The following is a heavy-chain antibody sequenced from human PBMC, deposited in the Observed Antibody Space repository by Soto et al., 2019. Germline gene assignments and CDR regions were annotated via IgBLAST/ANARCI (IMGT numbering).Heavy chain of an antibody. Sequence: ASVKVSCKASGYTFTSYSISWVRQAPGQGLEWMGWISAYNGNTNYAQKLQGRVTMTTDTSTSTAYMELRSLRSDDTALYYCARAHSSFSASGMDVWGQGTTVTVSS. CDR2: ISAYNGNT. CDR3: ARAHSSFSASGMDV. J-gene: IGHJ6*02. V-gene: IGHV1-18*01. D-gene: IGHD6-6*01. CDR1: GYTFTSYS.